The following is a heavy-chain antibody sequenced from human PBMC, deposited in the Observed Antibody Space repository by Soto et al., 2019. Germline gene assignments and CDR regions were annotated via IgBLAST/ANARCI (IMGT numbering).Heavy chain of an antibody. CDR1: GYRFTSYC. D-gene: IGHD2-2*02. Sequence: ESLKVSCMGSGYRFTSYCIGWVRQIPWKGLEWMGIIYPGDSDTRYSPSFQGQVTISADKSISTAYLQWSSLKASDTAMYYCARLVCSSTSCYTRGHYYYYYGMDVWGHGTTVTVSS. CDR3: ARLVCSSTSCYTRGHYYYYYGMDV. CDR2: IYPGDSDT. V-gene: IGHV5-51*01. J-gene: IGHJ6*02.